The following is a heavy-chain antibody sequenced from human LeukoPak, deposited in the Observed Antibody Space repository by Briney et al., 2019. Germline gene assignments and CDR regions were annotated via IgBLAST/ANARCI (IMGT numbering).Heavy chain of an antibody. CDR2: IKGKAYGGTT. V-gene: IGHV3-49*03. Sequence: PGGSLRLSCTASGFTFGDYAMSWLRQAPGKELEWLGFIKGKAYGGTTQYAASVQGRFTISKDDSTTTAYLQMNSLKTEDTAVYYCTRSHPGERTWYKWNYLRSYYRMDVWGKGTTVTVSS. CDR1: GFTFGDYA. J-gene: IGHJ6*04. CDR3: TRSHPGERTWYKWNYLRSYYRMDV. D-gene: IGHD1-20*01.